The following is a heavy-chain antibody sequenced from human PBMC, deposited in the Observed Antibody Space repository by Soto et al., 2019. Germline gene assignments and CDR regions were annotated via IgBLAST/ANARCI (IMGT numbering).Heavy chain of an antibody. V-gene: IGHV4-31*03. CDR3: ARRDGDSSSFDY. D-gene: IGHD4-17*01. Sequence: PSETLSLTCTVSGGSISSGGYYWSWIRQHPGKGLEWIGYIYYSGSTYYNPSLKSRVTISVDTSKNQFSLKLSSVTAADTAVYYCARRDGDSSSFDYWGQGTLVTVPS. CDR2: IYYSGST. CDR1: GGSISSGGYY. J-gene: IGHJ4*02.